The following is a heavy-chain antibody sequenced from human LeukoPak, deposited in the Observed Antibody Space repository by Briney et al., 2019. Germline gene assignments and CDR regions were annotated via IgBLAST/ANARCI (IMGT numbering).Heavy chain of an antibody. Sequence: GGSLRLSCAASGFTVSSNYMSWVRQAPGKGLEWVSGITGSSTDIYYADSVKGRFTISRDNAKNSLYLQINSLRAEDTAVYYCAKDEAAAGVDFDYWGQGTLVTVYS. CDR2: ITGSSTDI. J-gene: IGHJ4*02. V-gene: IGHV3-21*01. CDR1: GFTVSSNY. D-gene: IGHD6-13*01. CDR3: AKDEAAAGVDFDY.